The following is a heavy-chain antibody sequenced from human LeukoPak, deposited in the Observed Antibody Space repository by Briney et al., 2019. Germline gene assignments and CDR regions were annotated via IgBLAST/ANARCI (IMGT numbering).Heavy chain of an antibody. J-gene: IGHJ4*02. CDR2: ISYDGTNK. CDR3: ARSPSRSFDY. Sequence: GRSLRLSCAASGFTFSNYIMHWVRQAPGKGLEWVAIISYDGTNKYYADSVRGRFTISRDNSKNTLYLQLSSLRPDDTAVYYCARSPSRSFDYWGQGTLVTVSS. V-gene: IGHV3-30-3*01. CDR1: GFTFSNYI.